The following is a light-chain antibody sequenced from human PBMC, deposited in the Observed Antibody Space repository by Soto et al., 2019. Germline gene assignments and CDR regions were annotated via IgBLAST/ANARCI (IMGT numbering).Light chain of an antibody. J-gene: IGKJ5*01. CDR2: GAS. Sequence: EIVLTQSPGTLSLSPGERATLSCRASQSISSNYLAWYQQKPGQAPRFLIYGASRRATGIPDRFSGSGSGTDFTLSISRLEPEGFAVYYCQHYGTSPPITFGQGTRLEIK. CDR3: QHYGTSPPIT. V-gene: IGKV3-20*01. CDR1: QSISSNY.